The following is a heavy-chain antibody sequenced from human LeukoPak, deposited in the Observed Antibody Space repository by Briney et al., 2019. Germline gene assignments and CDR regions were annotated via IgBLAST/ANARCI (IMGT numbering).Heavy chain of an antibody. CDR2: ISYDGSEK. J-gene: IGHJ4*02. CDR3: AKDLSSFLAVPVAMDY. V-gene: IGHV3-30*04. Sequence: PGRSLRLSCAVSGFILRDFAMHWFRQAPGKGLEWMALISYDGSEKDYSDSVKGRFTISRDNSKNTVYLQMNSLRAEDTAVYYCAKDLSSFLAVPVAMDYWGQGTLVTVSS. D-gene: IGHD2-2*01. CDR1: GFILRDFA.